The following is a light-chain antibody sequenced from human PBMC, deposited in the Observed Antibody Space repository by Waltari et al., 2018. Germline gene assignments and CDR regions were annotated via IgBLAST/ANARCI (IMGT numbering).Light chain of an antibody. CDR3: QYSYTIPYT. J-gene: IGKJ2*01. CDR1: QSISSY. V-gene: IGKV1-39*01. Sequence: DIQMTHSPSSLSAFVVDRVTITCRASQSISSYLNWYQKKPGKAPKLLIYAESNLQSGVPSRFSGSGSGTDFTLTISSLQPEDFATYYCQYSYTIPYTFGQGTKLEI. CDR2: AES.